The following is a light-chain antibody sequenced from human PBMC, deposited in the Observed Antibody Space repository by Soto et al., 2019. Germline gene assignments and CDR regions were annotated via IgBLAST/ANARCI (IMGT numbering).Light chain of an antibody. CDR3: PSGDTVGV. V-gene: IGLV4-69*01. CDR1: SGYSTYA. J-gene: IGLJ2*01. Sequence: QLVLTQSPSASASLGASVKLTCTLSSGYSTYAIAWHQQQPEKGPRFLMKLNSDGTHDKGDGIPDRFSGSTSGAERYLNISRLQSEDEADYYCPSGDTVGVFGGGTKLTVL. CDR2: LNSDGTH.